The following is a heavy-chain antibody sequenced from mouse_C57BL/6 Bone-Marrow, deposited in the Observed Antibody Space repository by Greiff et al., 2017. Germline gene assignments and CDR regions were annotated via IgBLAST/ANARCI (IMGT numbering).Heavy chain of an antibody. CDR3: ARGGGSFYYAMDY. V-gene: IGHV5-6*01. Sequence: EVNLVESGGDLVKPGGSLKLSCAASGFTFSSYGMSWVRQTPDKRLEWVATISSGGSYTYYPDSVKGRFTISRDNAKNTLYLQMSSLKSEDTAMYYCARGGGSFYYAMDYWGQGTSVTVSS. J-gene: IGHJ4*01. CDR1: GFTFSSYG. CDR2: ISSGGSYT.